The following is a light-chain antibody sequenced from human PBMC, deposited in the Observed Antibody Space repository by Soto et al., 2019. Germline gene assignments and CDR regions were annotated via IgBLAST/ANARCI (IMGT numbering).Light chain of an antibody. CDR3: SSYADTNNLV. J-gene: IGLJ2*01. CDR2: EVN. CDR1: SSDIGGYNF. V-gene: IGLV2-8*01. Sequence: QSALTQPPSASGSPGQSVTISCTGTSSDIGGYNFVSWYQQHPGKAPKLMIDEVNKRPSGVPDRFSGSKSGNTASLTVSGLQAEDEADYYCSSYADTNNLVFGGGTKVTGL.